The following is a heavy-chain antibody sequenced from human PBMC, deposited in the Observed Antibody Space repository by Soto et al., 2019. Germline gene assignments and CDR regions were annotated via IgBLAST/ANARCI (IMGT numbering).Heavy chain of an antibody. V-gene: IGHV5-51*01. CDR2: IYPGDSDT. CDR3: ARHVAPTPRTRDDAFDI. J-gene: IGHJ3*02. D-gene: IGHD1-1*01. Sequence: GESLKISCQGSGYSFTSYWIGWVRQMPGKGLEGMGIIYPGDSDTKYSPSFQGQVTMSADKSINTAYLQWSSLKASETALYYFARHVAPTPRTRDDAFDIWGQGTVVTVSS. CDR1: GYSFTSYW.